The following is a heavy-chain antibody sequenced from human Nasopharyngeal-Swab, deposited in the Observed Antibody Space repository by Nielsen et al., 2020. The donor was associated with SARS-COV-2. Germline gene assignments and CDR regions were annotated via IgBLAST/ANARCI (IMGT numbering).Heavy chain of an antibody. CDR1: GFTFDDYA. Sequence: SLKTSCAASGFTFDDYAMHWVRRAPGKGLEGVSGISWNSGSIGYADSVKGRFTISRDNAKNSLYLQMNSLRAEDTALYYCAKMPYGDTAMVPHWYFDLWGRGTLVTVSS. CDR3: AKMPYGDTAMVPHWYFDL. CDR2: ISWNSGSI. D-gene: IGHD5-18*01. V-gene: IGHV3-9*01. J-gene: IGHJ2*01.